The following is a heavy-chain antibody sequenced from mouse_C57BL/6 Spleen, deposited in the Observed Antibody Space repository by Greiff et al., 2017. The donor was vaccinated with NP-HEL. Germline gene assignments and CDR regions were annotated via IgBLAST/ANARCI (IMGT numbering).Heavy chain of an antibody. J-gene: IGHJ2*01. CDR2: IDPSDSET. CDR3: ARSYSNYVYFDY. CDR1: GYTFTSYW. Sequence: VQLQQPGAELVRPGSSVKLSCKASGYTFTSYWMHWVKQRPIQGLEWIGNIDPSDSETHYNQKFKDKATLTVDKSSSTAYMQLSSLTSEDSAVYYCARSYSNYVYFDYWGQGTTLTVSS. D-gene: IGHD2-5*01. V-gene: IGHV1-52*01.